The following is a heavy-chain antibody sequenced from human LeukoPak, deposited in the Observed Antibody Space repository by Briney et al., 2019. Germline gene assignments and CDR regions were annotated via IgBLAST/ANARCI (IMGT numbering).Heavy chain of an antibody. CDR2: MNPNSGNT. CDR3: ARGLSGDFWSGYYYYYMDV. J-gene: IGHJ6*03. V-gene: IGHV1-8*01. CDR1: GYTSTSYD. D-gene: IGHD3-3*01. Sequence: ASVKVSCKASGYTSTSYDINWVRQATGQGLEWMGWMNPNSGNTGYAQKFQGRVTMTRNTSISTAYMELSSLRSEDTAVYYCARGLSGDFWSGYYYYYMDVWGKGTTVTVSS.